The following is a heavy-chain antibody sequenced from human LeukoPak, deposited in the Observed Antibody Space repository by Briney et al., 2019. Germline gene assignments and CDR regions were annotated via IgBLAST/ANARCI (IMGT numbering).Heavy chain of an antibody. J-gene: IGHJ4*02. D-gene: IGHD2-8*01. CDR1: GYTFTGYY. CDR2: INPNSGGT. V-gene: IGHV1-2*02. CDR3: ARVYCTNGVCYVSDY. Sequence: ASVEVSCKASGYTFTGYYMHWVRQAPGQGLEWMGWINPNSGGTNYAQKFQGRVTMTRDTSISTAYMELSRLRSDDTAVYYCARVYCTNGVCYVSDYWGQGTLVTVSS.